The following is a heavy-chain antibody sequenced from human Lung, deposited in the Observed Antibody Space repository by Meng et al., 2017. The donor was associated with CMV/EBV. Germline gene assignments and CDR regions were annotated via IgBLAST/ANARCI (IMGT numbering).Heavy chain of an antibody. V-gene: IGHV3-48*04. CDR1: GFTFNSYR. Sequence: GESXKISCAASGFTFNSYRMNWLRQAPGKGLEWVSYISSSSSSIYYTDSVKGRFTISRDNAKNSLYLEMNSLRVDDTGVYFCARDAGEGIVVVPAAISDYWGQGTQVTVSS. CDR3: ARDAGEGIVVVPAAISDY. D-gene: IGHD2-2*02. CDR2: ISSSSSSI. J-gene: IGHJ4*02.